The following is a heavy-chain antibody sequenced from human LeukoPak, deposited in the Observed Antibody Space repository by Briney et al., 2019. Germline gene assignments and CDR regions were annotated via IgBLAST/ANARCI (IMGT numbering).Heavy chain of an antibody. J-gene: IGHJ4*02. CDR2: IYYSGST. D-gene: IGHD5-18*01. CDR3: ARDERYSYGYGVGY. Sequence: SETLSLTCTVSGGSISSGDYYWSWIRQPPGKGLEWIGYIYYSGSTYYNPSLKSRVTISVDTSENQFSLKLSSVTAADTAVYYCARDERYSYGYGVGYWGQGTLVTVSS. CDR1: GGSISSGDYY. V-gene: IGHV4-30-4*01.